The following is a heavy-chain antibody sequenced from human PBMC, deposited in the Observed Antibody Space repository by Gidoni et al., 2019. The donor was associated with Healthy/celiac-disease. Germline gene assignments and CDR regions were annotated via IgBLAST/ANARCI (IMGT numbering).Heavy chain of an antibody. V-gene: IGHV1-46*03. Sequence: QVQLVQSGAEVKKPGASVKVSCKASGYTFTSYYMHWVRQAPGQGLEWMGIINPSGGSTSYAQKFQGRVTMTRDTSTSTVYMELSSLRSEDTAVYYCARDFIVGATHYYYGMDVWGQGTTVTVSS. CDR3: ARDFIVGATHYYYGMDV. D-gene: IGHD1-26*01. CDR1: GYTFTSYY. CDR2: INPSGGST. J-gene: IGHJ6*02.